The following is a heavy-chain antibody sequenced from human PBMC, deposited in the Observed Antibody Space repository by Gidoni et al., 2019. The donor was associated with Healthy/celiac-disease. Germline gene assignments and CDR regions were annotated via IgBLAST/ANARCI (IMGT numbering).Heavy chain of an antibody. Sequence: SCAASGGTFSSYAMSWVRQAPGKGLEWVSAISGSGGSTYYADSVRGRFAISRYNSKNTLYLQMTSLRAEDTAVYYCAKDSADYSSGYYWGQGTLVTVSS. J-gene: IGHJ4*02. V-gene: IGHV3-23*01. D-gene: IGHD3-22*01. CDR3: AKDSADYSSGYY. CDR1: GGTFSSYA. CDR2: ISGSGGST.